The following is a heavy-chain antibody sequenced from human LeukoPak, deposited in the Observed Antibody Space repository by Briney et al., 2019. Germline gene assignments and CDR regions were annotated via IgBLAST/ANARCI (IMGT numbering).Heavy chain of an antibody. CDR3: AELGITMIGGV. J-gene: IGHJ6*03. Sequence: GGSLRLSCAASGFTFSSYEMNWVRQAPRKGLEWVSNISSSGSTIYYADSVKGRFTISRDNGKNSLYLQMNSLRAEDTAVYYCAELGITMIGGVWGKGTTVTISS. V-gene: IGHV3-48*03. CDR1: GFTFSSYE. D-gene: IGHD3-10*02. CDR2: ISSSGSTI.